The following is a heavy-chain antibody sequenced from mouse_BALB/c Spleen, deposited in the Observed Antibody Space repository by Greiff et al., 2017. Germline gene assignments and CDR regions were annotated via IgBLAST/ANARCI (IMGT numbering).Heavy chain of an antibody. Sequence: EVQLQQSGPELVKTGASVKISCKASGYSFTGYYMNWVKQSHGKSLEWIGRINPYNGDTFYNQKFKGKATLTVDKSSSTAHMELLSLTSEDSAVYYCGRGYYGSGYYFDYWGQGTTLTVSS. CDR1: GYSFTGYY. V-gene: IGHV1-37*01. J-gene: IGHJ2*01. CDR3: GRGYYGSGYYFDY. D-gene: IGHD1-1*01. CDR2: INPYNGDT.